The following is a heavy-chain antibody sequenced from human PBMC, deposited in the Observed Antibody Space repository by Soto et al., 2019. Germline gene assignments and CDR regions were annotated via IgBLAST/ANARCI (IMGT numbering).Heavy chain of an antibody. D-gene: IGHD3-10*01. CDR2: SRNKANSSPT. V-gene: IGHV3-72*01. J-gene: IGHJ4*02. CDR3: VSLGSYLGY. Sequence: GGSLRLSCAASGFTFSNHDMDWVRQDPGKGLEWVGRSRNKANSSPTDISPSVKARFSISSDDSNNSHYLQLNSLKTYVTAVYYCVSLGSYLGYWGQGTLFAVSS. CDR1: GFTFSNHD.